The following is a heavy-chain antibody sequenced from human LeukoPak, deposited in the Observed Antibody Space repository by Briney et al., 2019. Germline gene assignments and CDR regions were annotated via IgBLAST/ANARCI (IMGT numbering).Heavy chain of an antibody. Sequence: ASVKVSCKASGYTFTSYGISWVRQAPGQGLEWMGWISAYNGNTNYAQKLQGRVTMTTDTSTSTAYMELRSLRSDDTAVYYCVSGVATIISPRYYYMDVWGKGTTVTVSS. D-gene: IGHD5-12*01. CDR2: ISAYNGNT. CDR1: GYTFTSYG. CDR3: VSGVATIISPRYYYMDV. V-gene: IGHV1-18*01. J-gene: IGHJ6*03.